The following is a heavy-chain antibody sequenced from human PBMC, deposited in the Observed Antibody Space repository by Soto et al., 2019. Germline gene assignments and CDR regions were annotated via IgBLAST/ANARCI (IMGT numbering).Heavy chain of an antibody. V-gene: IGHV3-11*03. CDR3: AGISSSYFDY. J-gene: IGHJ4*02. CDR1: GFTFSDYY. Sequence: GGSLRLSCAASGFTFSDYYMSWIRQAPGKGLEWVSYISSSSSYTNYADSVKGRSTISRDNAKNSLYLQMNSLRAEDTAVYYCAGISSSYFDYWGQGTLVTVSS. CDR2: ISSSSSYT. D-gene: IGHD3-3*01.